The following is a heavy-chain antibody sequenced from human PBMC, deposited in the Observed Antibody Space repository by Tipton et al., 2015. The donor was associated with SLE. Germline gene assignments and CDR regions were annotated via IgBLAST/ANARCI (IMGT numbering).Heavy chain of an antibody. CDR1: GGSFSGYY. CDR3: ARRAIGYCSGGSCFDVFDI. J-gene: IGHJ3*02. D-gene: IGHD2-15*01. V-gene: IGHV4-34*01. CDR2: INHSGST. Sequence: TLSLTCAVYGGSFSGYYWSWIRQPPGKGLEWIGEINHSGSTNYIPSLKSRVSISVDTSKKQFSLKLSSVTAADTAVYYCARRAIGYCSGGSCFDVFDIWGQGTMVTVSS.